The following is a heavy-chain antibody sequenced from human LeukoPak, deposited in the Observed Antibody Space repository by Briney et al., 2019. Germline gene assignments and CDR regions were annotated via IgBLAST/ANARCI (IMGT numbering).Heavy chain of an antibody. J-gene: IGHJ4*02. CDR3: ARAPYYYDSSGYYELNY. CDR2: IIPIFGTA. V-gene: IGHV1-69*13. Sequence: ASVKVSCKASGGTFSSYAIGWVRQAPGQGLEWMGGIIPIFGTANYAQKFQGRVTITADESTSTAYMELSSLRSEDTAVYYCARAPYYYDSSGYYELNYWGQGTLVTVS. CDR1: GGTFSSYA. D-gene: IGHD3-22*01.